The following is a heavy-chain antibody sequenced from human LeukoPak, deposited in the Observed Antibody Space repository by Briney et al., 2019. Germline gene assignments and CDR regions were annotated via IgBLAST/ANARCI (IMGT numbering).Heavy chain of an antibody. D-gene: IGHD5-12*01. Sequence: SVKVSCKASGYTFTSYGISWVRQAPGQGLEWMGGIIPIFGTANYAQKFQGRVTMTRDTSTSTVYMELSSLRSEDTAVYYCAREWLPALRLNWFDPWGQGTLVTVSS. J-gene: IGHJ5*02. CDR3: AREWLPALRLNWFDP. V-gene: IGHV1-69*05. CDR1: GYTFTSYG. CDR2: IIPIFGTA.